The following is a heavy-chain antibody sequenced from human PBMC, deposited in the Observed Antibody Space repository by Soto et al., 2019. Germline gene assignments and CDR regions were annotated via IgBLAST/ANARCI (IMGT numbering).Heavy chain of an antibody. V-gene: IGHV1-69*04. Sequence: SVKVSCKASGGTFSSYTISWVRQAPGQGLEWMGRIIPILGIANYAQKFQGRVTITADKSTSTAYMELSSLRSEDTAVYYCARDDDDFWSGYYRAYYYMDVWGKGTTVTVSS. CDR3: ARDDDDFWSGYYRAYYYMDV. J-gene: IGHJ6*03. D-gene: IGHD3-3*01. CDR2: IIPILGIA. CDR1: GGTFSSYT.